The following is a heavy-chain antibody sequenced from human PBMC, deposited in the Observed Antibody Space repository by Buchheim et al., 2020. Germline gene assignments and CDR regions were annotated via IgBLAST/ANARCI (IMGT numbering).Heavy chain of an antibody. V-gene: IGHV3-23*01. CDR1: GFTFSSYA. J-gene: IGHJ4*02. CDR2: ISGSGGST. Sequence: EVQLLESGGGLVQPGGSLRLSCAASGFTFSSYAMNWVRQAPGEGLEWVSSISGSGGSTYFAASVKGRFTISRDNSKNTLSLQMNSLRAEDTAIYYCAKAWGSGWYDGDYWGQGTL. CDR3: AKAWGSGWYDGDY. D-gene: IGHD6-19*01.